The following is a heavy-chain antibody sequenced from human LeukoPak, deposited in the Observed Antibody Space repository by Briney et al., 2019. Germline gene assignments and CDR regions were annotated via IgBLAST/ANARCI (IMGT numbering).Heavy chain of an antibody. D-gene: IGHD3-16*02. V-gene: IGHV3-23*01. CDR1: GFTFSSFA. CDR2: ISASGGST. CDR3: AKGISIYSYFDN. J-gene: IGHJ4*02. Sequence: GGSLGLSCAASGFTFSSFAMSWVRQAPGKGLEWISVISASGGSTYYADSVEGRFTISRDNSKNTLHLQMNSLRAEDTAVYYCAKGISIYSYFDNWGQGTLVTVSS.